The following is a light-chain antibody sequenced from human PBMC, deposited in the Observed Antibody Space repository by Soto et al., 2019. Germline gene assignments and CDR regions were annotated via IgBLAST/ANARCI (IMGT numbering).Light chain of an antibody. V-gene: IGKV3-20*01. CDR3: QQYGRSLWT. CDR2: GAS. CDR1: QSVSSSY. Sequence: EIVLTQSPGTLSLSPGERATLSCRASQSVSSSYLAWYQQKPGQAPRLLIYGASSRATGIPDRFSGSGSGTDFTLTISRLEPEDFAVYYSQQYGRSLWTFGQGTKVEIK. J-gene: IGKJ1*01.